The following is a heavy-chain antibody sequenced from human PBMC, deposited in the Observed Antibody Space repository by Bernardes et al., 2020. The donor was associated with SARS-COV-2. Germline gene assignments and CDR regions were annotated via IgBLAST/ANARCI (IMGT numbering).Heavy chain of an antibody. CDR1: GGSISSSSYY. CDR3: ARSYYYDSSGTFDY. D-gene: IGHD3-22*01. J-gene: IGHJ4*02. Sequence: ETLSLTCTVSGGSISSSSYYWGWIRQPPGKGLEWIGSIYYSGSTYYNPSLKSRVTISVDTSKNQFSLKLSSVTAADTAVYYCARSYYYDSSGTFDYWGQGTLVTVSS. V-gene: IGHV4-39*01. CDR2: IYYSGST.